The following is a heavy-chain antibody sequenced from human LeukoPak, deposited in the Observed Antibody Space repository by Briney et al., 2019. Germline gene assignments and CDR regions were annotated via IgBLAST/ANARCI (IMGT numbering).Heavy chain of an antibody. V-gene: IGHV1-2*02. J-gene: IGHJ6*03. CDR1: GYTFTDYY. D-gene: IGHD3-22*01. Sequence: ASVKVSCKASGYTFTDYYMHWVRQAPGPGLEWMGWTNPNSGDTNYAQKFQGRVTMTRGTSISTAYMELSSLRSDDTAVYYCASDYSDSSGLGYYYYYVDVWGKGTTVTVSS. CDR3: ASDYSDSSGLGYYYYYVDV. CDR2: TNPNSGDT.